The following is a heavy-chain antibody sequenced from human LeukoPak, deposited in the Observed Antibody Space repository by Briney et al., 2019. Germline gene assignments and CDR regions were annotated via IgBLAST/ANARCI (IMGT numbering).Heavy chain of an antibody. CDR1: GGSISSYY. CDR2: IYYSGST. Sequence: SETLSLTCTVSGGSISSYYWSSIRQPPGKGLEWIGYIYYSGSTNYNPSLKSRVTISVDTSKNQFSLKLSSVTAADTAVYYCARESSGWYQHWGQGTLVTVSS. J-gene: IGHJ1*01. CDR3: ARESSGWYQH. D-gene: IGHD6-19*01. V-gene: IGHV4-59*01.